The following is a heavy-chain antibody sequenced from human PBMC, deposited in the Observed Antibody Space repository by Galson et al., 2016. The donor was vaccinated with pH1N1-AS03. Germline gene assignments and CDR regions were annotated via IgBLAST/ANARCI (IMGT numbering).Heavy chain of an antibody. V-gene: IGHV4-39*07. J-gene: IGHJ6*02. CDR2: IYYTGST. Sequence: SETLSLTCTVSGVSISSSSHHWGWIRQPPGKGLEWIGNIYYTGSTYYNPSLKSRVTVSIDRSQNQFSLKLTSVTAADTAVYYCARGSGGYGLDVWGQGTTVTVSS. CDR3: ARGSGGYGLDV. D-gene: IGHD5-12*01. CDR1: GVSISSSSHH.